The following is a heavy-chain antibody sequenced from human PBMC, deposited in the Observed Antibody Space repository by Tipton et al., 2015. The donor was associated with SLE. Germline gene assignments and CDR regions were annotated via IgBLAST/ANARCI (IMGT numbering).Heavy chain of an antibody. J-gene: IGHJ4*02. D-gene: IGHD4-17*01. CDR1: GYTFINSW. CDR2: IDPTDSYT. V-gene: IGHV5-10-1*01. CDR3: TRSNGDSFDN. Sequence: QSGPEVKKPGESLRISCQFSGYTFINSWFTWVRQMPGKGLEWMGNIDPTDSYTNYGPSFQGHVTISADNSINTAYLHWSSLNASDTAMYYCTRSNGDSFDNWGQGTLVTVSS.